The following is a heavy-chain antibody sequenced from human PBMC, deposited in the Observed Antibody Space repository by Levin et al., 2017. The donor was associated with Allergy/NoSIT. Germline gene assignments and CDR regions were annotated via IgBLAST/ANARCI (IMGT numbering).Heavy chain of an antibody. CDR1: GFTFSGSA. Sequence: KVSCAASGFTFSGSAMHWVRQASGKGLEWVGRIREKTNNYATAYGASVKGRFTISRDDSKNMAFLQMNSLNTEDTAIYYCVRIYFDTSGRQVAFDYWGQGTQVTVSS. CDR2: IREKTNNYAT. CDR3: VRIYFDTSGRQVAFDY. V-gene: IGHV3-73*01. J-gene: IGHJ4*02. D-gene: IGHD3-22*01.